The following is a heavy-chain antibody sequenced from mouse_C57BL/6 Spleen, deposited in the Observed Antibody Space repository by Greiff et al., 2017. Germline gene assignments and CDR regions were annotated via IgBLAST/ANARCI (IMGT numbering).Heavy chain of an antibody. Sequence: EVQLQQSGPELVKPGASVKISCKASGYTFTDYYMNWVQQSHGKRLEWIGDINPNNGGTSYNQKFKGKATLTVDKSSSTAYMEIRSLQAKALAVYDCGVWYLAWCAYWGQGTLVTVSA. CDR3: GVWYLAWCAY. CDR1: GYTFTDYY. V-gene: IGHV1-26*01. D-gene: IGHD2-10*02. CDR2: INPNNGGT. J-gene: IGHJ3*01.